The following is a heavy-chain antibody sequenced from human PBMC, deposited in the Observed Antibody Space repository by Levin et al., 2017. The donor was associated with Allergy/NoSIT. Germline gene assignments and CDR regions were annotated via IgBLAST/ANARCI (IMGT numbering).Heavy chain of an antibody. D-gene: IGHD4-17*01. J-gene: IGHJ4*02. V-gene: IGHV1-2*02. CDR1: GYTFTGYY. Sequence: GESLKISCKASGYTFTGYYMHWVRQAPGQGLEWMGWINPNSGGTNYAQKFQGRVTMTRDTSISTAYMELSRLRSDDTAVYYCARGDHGSQVRLRWGQGTLVTVSS. CDR2: INPNSGGT. CDR3: ARGDHGSQVRLR.